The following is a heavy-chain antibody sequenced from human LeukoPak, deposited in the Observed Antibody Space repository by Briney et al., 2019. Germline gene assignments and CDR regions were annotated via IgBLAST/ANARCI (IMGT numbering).Heavy chain of an antibody. J-gene: IGHJ3*01. V-gene: IGHV4-34*01. CDR2: VNHRGST. CDR1: GESFSGYY. D-gene: IGHD6-6*01. Sequence: SETLSLTCAVYGESFSGYYWSWIRQPPGKGLEWIGEVNHRGSTNYSPSLKSRVTMSVDTSKSQFSLTLTSVTAADTAVYYCAKVYSSSSRDSFDVWGQGTMVIVSS. CDR3: AKVYSSSSRDSFDV.